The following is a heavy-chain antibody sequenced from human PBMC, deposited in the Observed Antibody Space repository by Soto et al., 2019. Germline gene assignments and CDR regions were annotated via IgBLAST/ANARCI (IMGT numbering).Heavy chain of an antibody. CDR1: GFTFSDYY. D-gene: IGHD6-6*01. V-gene: IGHV3-11*01. CDR2: ISSSGSTI. J-gene: IGHJ6*02. Sequence: QVQLVESGGGLVKPGGSLRLSCAASGFTFSDYYMSWIRQAPGKGLEWVSYISSSGSTIYYADSVKGRFTISRDNAKNSLYLQMNSLRAEDTAVYYCATADIEYSSSSDYYYYGMDVWGQGTTVTVSS. CDR3: ATADIEYSSSSDYYYYGMDV.